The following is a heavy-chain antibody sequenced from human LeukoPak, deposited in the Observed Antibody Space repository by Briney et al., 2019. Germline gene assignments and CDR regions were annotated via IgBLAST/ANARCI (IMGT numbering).Heavy chain of an antibody. Sequence: SETLSLTCTVSGGSIISSSYYWGWIRQPPGKGLEWIGSIYYTGSTYYNPSLKSRITILLDTSKNQISLKLSSVTAADTAVYYCSRGSYDILTGYSTLGEFWGQGTLVTVSS. CDR2: IYYTGST. V-gene: IGHV4-39*01. CDR3: SRGSYDILTGYSTLGEF. CDR1: GGSIISSSYY. J-gene: IGHJ4*02. D-gene: IGHD3-9*01.